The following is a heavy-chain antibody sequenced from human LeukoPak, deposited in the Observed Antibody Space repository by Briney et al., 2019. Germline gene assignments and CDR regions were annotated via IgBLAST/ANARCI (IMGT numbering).Heavy chain of an antibody. D-gene: IGHD6-6*01. V-gene: IGHV3-48*01. J-gene: IGHJ4*02. CDR2: ISHSGSTI. Sequence: GGSLRLSCVASGFTFSTYSMNWVRQAPGKGLEWISYISHSGSTIFYVDSVKGRFTISRDNAKNSLYLQMNSLRAEDTAVYYCAREERSSSSLSDYWGQGTLVTVSS. CDR3: AREERSSSSLSDY. CDR1: GFTFSTYS.